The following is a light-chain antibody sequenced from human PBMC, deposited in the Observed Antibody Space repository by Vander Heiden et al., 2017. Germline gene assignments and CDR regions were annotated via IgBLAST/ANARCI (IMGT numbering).Light chain of an antibody. J-gene: IGKJ4*01. CDR2: WAS. Sequence: DIVMTQSPDTLAVSLGERACNNCKPRQRVLDRAHHTNYLALYQQRPGQPPHLLMHWASNRESGVPDRFSGSGSGTDFTLTISSLKAEDVAVYYCQQYYSSPLTFGGGTKVEIK. V-gene: IGKV4-1*01. CDR3: QQYYSSPLT. CDR1: QRVLDRAHHTNY.